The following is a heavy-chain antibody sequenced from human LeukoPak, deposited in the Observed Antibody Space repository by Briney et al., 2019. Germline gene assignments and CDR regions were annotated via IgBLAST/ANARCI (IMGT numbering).Heavy chain of an antibody. J-gene: IGHJ4*02. Sequence: GGSLRLSCAASGFTFSSYGMSWVRQAPGKGLEWVSAISGSGGSTYYADSVKGRFTISRDNSKNTLHLQMNSLRAEDTAVYYCAKRFSSGFHLDYWGQGTLVTVSS. CDR1: GFTFSSYG. CDR2: ISGSGGST. CDR3: AKRFSSGFHLDY. D-gene: IGHD3-22*01. V-gene: IGHV3-23*01.